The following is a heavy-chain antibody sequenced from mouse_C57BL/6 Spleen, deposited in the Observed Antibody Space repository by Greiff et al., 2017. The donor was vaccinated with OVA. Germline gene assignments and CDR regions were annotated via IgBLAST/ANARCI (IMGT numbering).Heavy chain of an antibody. D-gene: IGHD1-1*01. V-gene: IGHV1-82*01. Sequence: QVQLQQSGPELVKPGASVKISCKASGYAFSSSWMNWVKQRPGKGLEWIGRIYPGDGDTNYNGKFKGKATLTADKSSSTAYMQLSSLTSEDSAVYFCARKEDYYGSNYAMDYWGQGTSVTVSS. J-gene: IGHJ4*01. CDR1: GYAFSSSW. CDR3: ARKEDYYGSNYAMDY. CDR2: IYPGDGDT.